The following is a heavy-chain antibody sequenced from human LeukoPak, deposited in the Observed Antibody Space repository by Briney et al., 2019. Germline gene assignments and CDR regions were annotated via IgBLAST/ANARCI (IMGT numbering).Heavy chain of an antibody. J-gene: IGHJ4*02. CDR3: ARGMRAHSNFPYFDY. Sequence: SQTLSLTCVISGDSVSSNSASWNWIRQSPSRGLGWLGRTYYKSKWYNGYAVSVKSRITITPDTSKKQFSLQLNSVTPEDTAVYYCARGMRAHSNFPYFDYWGQGSRVTVSS. D-gene: IGHD4-11*01. V-gene: IGHV6-1*01. CDR1: GDSVSSNSAS. CDR2: TYYKSKWYN.